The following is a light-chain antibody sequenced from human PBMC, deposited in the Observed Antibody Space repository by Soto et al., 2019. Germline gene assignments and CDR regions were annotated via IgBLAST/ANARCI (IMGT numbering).Light chain of an antibody. CDR3: MQSLQTPPT. V-gene: IGKV2-28*01. CDR2: LGS. CDR1: QSLLHSNGYKY. Sequence: DIVMTQSPLSLPVTPGEPASISCRSSQSLLHSNGYKYLDWYLQKPGQSPQLLIYLGSNRASGVPDRFSGSGSGTDFTLKISRVEAEDVGIYYCMQSLQTPPTFGQGTKLEI. J-gene: IGKJ2*01.